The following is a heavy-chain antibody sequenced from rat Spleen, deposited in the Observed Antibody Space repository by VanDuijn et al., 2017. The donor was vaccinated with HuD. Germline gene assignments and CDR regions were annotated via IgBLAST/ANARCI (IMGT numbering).Heavy chain of an antibody. CDR1: GFTFSNFA. CDR3: TRDRILRSTGFDY. D-gene: IGHD1-6*01. Sequence: EVQLVESGGGQVQPGRSLKLSCVASGFTFSNFAMAWVRQIPTKGLEWVASISTGGGNTYYRDSVKGRFTISRDNAKSTLYLQMDSLRSEDTATYYCTRDRILRSTGFDYWGQGVMVTVSS. CDR2: ISTGGGNT. V-gene: IGHV5-25*01. J-gene: IGHJ2*01.